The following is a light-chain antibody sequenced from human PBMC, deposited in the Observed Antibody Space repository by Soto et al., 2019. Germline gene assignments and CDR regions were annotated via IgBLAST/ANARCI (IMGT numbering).Light chain of an antibody. CDR1: QSVSSSY. V-gene: IGKV3-11*01. J-gene: IGKJ4*01. CDR2: DAS. CDR3: QQRNNWPPVT. Sequence: LSCSASQSVSSSYLAWYQQKPGQAPRLLIYDASNRATGIPARFSGSGSGTDFTLTISSLEPEDFAVYYCQQRNNWPPVTFGGGTKVDIK.